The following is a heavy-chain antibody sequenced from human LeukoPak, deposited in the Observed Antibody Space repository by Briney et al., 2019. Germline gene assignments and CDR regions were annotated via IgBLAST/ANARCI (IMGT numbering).Heavy chain of an antibody. Sequence: SETLSLTCTVSGGSISSGGYYWSWIRQHPGKGLEWIGYIYYSGSTKYNPSLKSRVTISIDTSKNQFSLKLSSVTAADTAVYYCASEPYGSGSFLGAFDIWGQGTMVTVSS. J-gene: IGHJ3*02. CDR2: IYYSGST. D-gene: IGHD3-10*01. CDR3: ASEPYGSGSFLGAFDI. V-gene: IGHV4-30-4*01. CDR1: GGSISSGGYY.